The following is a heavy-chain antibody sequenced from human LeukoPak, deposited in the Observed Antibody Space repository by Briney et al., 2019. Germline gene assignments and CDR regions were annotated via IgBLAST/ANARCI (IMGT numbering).Heavy chain of an antibody. D-gene: IGHD3-10*01. Sequence: PSETLSLTCAVYGGSFSGYFWSWIRQAPGEGLDWIGEINHSGNTNYNPSLKSRVSISVDPSKSQFSLKLSSVTAAGTAVYYCARRYDDAGSPLNDWGREPWSPSPQ. V-gene: IGHV4-34*01. CDR2: INHSGNT. J-gene: IGHJ4*02. CDR3: ARRYDDAGSPLND. CDR1: GGSFSGYF.